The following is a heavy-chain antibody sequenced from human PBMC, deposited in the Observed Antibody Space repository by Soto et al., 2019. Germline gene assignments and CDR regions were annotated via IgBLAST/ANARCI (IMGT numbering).Heavy chain of an antibody. V-gene: IGHV3-21*02. CDR2: LSGDSVYI. J-gene: IGHJ5*02. Sequence: DVQVVESGGGMVKPGGSLRLSCTASGFTFSRYSMNWVRQVPGKGLEWVSCLSGDSVYIYYADSVKGRFTISRDNAKNTLYLPMDSLRPDDTAVYYCARDLWSMGPTYTYWFDPWGQGTLVTVSS. CDR1: GFTFSRYS. CDR3: ARDLWSMGPTYTYWFDP. D-gene: IGHD1-26*01.